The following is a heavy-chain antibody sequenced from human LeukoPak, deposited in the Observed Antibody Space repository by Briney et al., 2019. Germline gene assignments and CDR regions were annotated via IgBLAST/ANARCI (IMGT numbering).Heavy chain of an antibody. J-gene: IGHJ4*02. CDR2: IIPIFGTP. Sequence: SVKVSCKASGDTFSNSAFSWVRQAPGQGLEWMGGIIPIFGTPNYAQKFQGRVTITADESTSTAYMELNSLRAEDTAVYYCARGSWYAEYFDYWGQGTLVTVSS. D-gene: IGHD6-13*01. CDR1: GDTFSNSA. V-gene: IGHV1-69*13. CDR3: ARGSWYAEYFDY.